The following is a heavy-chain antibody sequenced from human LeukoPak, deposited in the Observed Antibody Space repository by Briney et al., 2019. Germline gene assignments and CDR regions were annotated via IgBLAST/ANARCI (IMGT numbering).Heavy chain of an antibody. CDR3: ARAAGEYSSSFGTDAFDI. CDR2: ISYDGSNK. J-gene: IGHJ3*02. V-gene: IGHV3-30-3*01. D-gene: IGHD6-13*01. Sequence: GGSLRLSCAASGFTFSSYAMHWVRQAPGKGLEWVAVISYDGSNKYYADSVKGRFTISRDNSKNTLYLQMNSLRAEDTAVYYCARAAGEYSSSFGTDAFDIWGQGTMVTVSS. CDR1: GFTFSSYA.